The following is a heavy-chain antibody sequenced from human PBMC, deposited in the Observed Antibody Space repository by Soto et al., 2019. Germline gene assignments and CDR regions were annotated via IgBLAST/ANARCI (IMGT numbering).Heavy chain of an antibody. D-gene: IGHD2-15*01. CDR2: ISPGSRYP. Sequence: GGSLRLSCAGSGFTFGDSYMSWIRQAPGKGLEWLSYISPGSRYPAYADPVKGRFTISRDNAKRSLYLQMMSLTAEDTAIYYCVRGGGGGLFDPWGQGTMVTVSS. CDR3: VRGGGGGLFDP. J-gene: IGHJ5*02. CDR1: GFTFGDSY. V-gene: IGHV3-11*06.